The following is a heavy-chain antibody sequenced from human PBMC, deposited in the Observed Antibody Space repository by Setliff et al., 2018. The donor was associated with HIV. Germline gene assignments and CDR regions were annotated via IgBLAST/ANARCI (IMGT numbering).Heavy chain of an antibody. J-gene: IGHJ5*02. Sequence: LSLTCTVSGGSITSGHYYWGWIRQPPGKGLEWIGNILDGRETFFNPSLKSRVTISVDASKNQFSLKLRSVTAADTAVYHCARPHSGRGGGAYFDPWGQGILVTVSS. V-gene: IGHV4-39*01. D-gene: IGHD6-19*01. CDR3: ARPHSGRGGGAYFDP. CDR2: ILDGRET. CDR1: GGSITSGHYY.